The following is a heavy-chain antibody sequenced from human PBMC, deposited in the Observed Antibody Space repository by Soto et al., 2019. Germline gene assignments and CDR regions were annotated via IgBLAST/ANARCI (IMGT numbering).Heavy chain of an antibody. Sequence: PGGSLRLSCATSGFTFSSYAMSWVRQAPGKGLEWVSAISGSGGSTYYADSVKGRFTISRDNSKNTLYLQMNSLRAEDTAVYYCAKRGLSSSRWFDYWGQGALVTVSS. CDR2: ISGSGGST. D-gene: IGHD6-6*01. CDR1: GFTFSSYA. CDR3: AKRGLSSSRWFDY. V-gene: IGHV3-23*01. J-gene: IGHJ4*02.